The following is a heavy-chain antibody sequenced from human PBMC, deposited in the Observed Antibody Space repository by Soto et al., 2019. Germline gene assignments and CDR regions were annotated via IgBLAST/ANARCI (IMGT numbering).Heavy chain of an antibody. CDR1: GFTFSSYW. CDR3: SRETLGFGESPKS. V-gene: IGHV3-74*01. J-gene: IGHJ4*02. D-gene: IGHD3-10*01. Sequence: EVQLVESGGGSVQTGGSLRLSCAASGFTFSSYWMDWVRQAPGKGLVWVSRINGDGGRTTYADSVKGRFTISRDNAHNTLYLQMDSLTAEDTAVYYCSRETLGFGESPKSGGQGTRVTVSS. CDR2: INGDGGRT.